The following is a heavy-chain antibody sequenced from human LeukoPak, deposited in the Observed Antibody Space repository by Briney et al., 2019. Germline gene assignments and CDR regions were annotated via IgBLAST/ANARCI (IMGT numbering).Heavy chain of an antibody. V-gene: IGHV3-23*01. J-gene: IGHJ5*02. CDR3: AKEPIAAAGFNWFDP. CDR2: MSGSGDNS. D-gene: IGHD6-13*01. CDR1: GFTFRTYA. Sequence: GGSLRLSCAASGFTFRTYAMSWVRQAPGKGLEWVSAMSGSGDNSYYADSVRGRFTISRDNSKNTLYLKMNSLRAEDTAVYYCAKEPIAAAGFNWFDPWGQGTLVTVSS.